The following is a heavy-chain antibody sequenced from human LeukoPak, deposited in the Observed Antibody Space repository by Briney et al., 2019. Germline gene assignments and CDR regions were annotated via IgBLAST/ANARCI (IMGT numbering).Heavy chain of an antibody. D-gene: IGHD1-26*01. J-gene: IGHJ4*02. Sequence: PSETLSLTCTVSVGSISSYYWSWIRQPPGKGLEGIGYIYYSGSTNYNPSLKSRVTISVDTSKNQFSLKLSSVTAADTAVYYCARASGSSDFDYWGQGTLVTVSS. CDR2: IYYSGST. CDR3: ARASGSSDFDY. CDR1: VGSISSYY. V-gene: IGHV4-59*01.